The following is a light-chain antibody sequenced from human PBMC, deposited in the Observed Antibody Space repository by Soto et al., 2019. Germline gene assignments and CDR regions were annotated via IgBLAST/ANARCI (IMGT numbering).Light chain of an antibody. J-gene: IGKJ4*01. CDR1: QSVSSSY. CDR2: GAS. V-gene: IGKV3-20*01. CDR3: QQYGRSPA. Sequence: EIVLTQSPGTLSLSPGERATLSCRASQSVSSSYLAWYQQKPGQAPRLLIYGASSRATGIPDRFSGSGSGTDFTLTISRLEPEDFALYYCQQYGRSPAFGVWTKVEIK.